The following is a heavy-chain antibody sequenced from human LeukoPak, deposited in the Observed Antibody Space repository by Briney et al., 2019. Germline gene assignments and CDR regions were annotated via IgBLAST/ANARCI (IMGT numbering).Heavy chain of an antibody. CDR1: GYTFTGYY. Sequence: ASVKVSCKASGYTFTGYYMHWVRQAPGQGLEWMGWINPNSGGTNYAQKFQGRVTMTRDTSISTAYMELSRLRSDDTAVYYCARDSSPLGYCSGGSCYSWFDPWGQGTLVTVSS. D-gene: IGHD2-15*01. J-gene: IGHJ5*02. CDR2: INPNSGGT. V-gene: IGHV1-2*02. CDR3: ARDSSPLGYCSGGSCYSWFDP.